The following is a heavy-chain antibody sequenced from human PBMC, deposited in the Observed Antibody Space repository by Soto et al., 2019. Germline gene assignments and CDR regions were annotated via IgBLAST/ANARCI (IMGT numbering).Heavy chain of an antibody. Sequence: GSLRLSCAASGFTFSSYAMSWVRQAPGKRLEWLSLISGSGATTYYADSVKGRFIVSRDKSKNTVYLQMNSLRADDTALYYCTKSSVHCSGGSCFDFWGQGTLVTVSS. V-gene: IGHV3-23*01. CDR3: TKSSVHCSGGSCFDF. CDR1: GFTFSSYA. J-gene: IGHJ5*01. CDR2: ISGSGATT. D-gene: IGHD2-15*01.